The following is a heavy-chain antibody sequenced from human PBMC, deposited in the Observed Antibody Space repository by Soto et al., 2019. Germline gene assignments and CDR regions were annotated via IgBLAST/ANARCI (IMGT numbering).Heavy chain of an antibody. V-gene: IGHV1-8*01. D-gene: IGHD3-10*01. CDR3: ARGNRGSTMLRGGKGEY. Sequence: QVQLVQSGAEVKKPGASVKVSCKASGYTFTSYDINWVRQATGQGLEWMGWMNPNSGNTGYAQKFQGRVTMTRNTSISTAHMELNSLRSEETAVYYCARGNRGSTMLRGGKGEYWGQGTLVTVCS. CDR2: MNPNSGNT. J-gene: IGHJ4*02. CDR1: GYTFTSYD.